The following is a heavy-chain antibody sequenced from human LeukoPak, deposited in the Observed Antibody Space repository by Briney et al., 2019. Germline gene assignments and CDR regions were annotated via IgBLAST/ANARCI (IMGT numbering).Heavy chain of an antibody. CDR1: AFTFNNYD. CDR2: IRYDGSNK. J-gene: IGHJ4*02. D-gene: IGHD3-10*01. Sequence: GGSLTLSCAASAFTFNNYDMHWVRQAPGKGLEWVAFIRYDGSNKYYADFVEGRFTISRDNSKNTLYLLMNSLRAEDTAVYYCAKDSGSYYTSDYWGQGTLVTVSS. V-gene: IGHV3-30*02. CDR3: AKDSGSYYTSDY.